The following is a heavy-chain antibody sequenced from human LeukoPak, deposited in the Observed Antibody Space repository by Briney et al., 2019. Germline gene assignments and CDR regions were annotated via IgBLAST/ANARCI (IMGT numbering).Heavy chain of an antibody. J-gene: IGHJ6*04. CDR3: SRGLRFPDV. CDR1: GYTCRDYA. V-gene: IGHV3-49*03. CDR2: IRTKTYAEAT. D-gene: IGHD3-3*01. Sequence: GGCLRLPCTVSGYTCRDYALTCFRQAPGKWLEWVGFIRTKTYAEATEYAASVKRRFTFSRDDSNSIAHLQMNSLKTEDTAVYYCSRGLRFPDVWGKGTTVTVSS.